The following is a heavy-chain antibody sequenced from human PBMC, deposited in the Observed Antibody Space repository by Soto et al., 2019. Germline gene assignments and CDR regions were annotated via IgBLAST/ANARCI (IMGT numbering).Heavy chain of an antibody. Sequence: QVQLVESGGGVVQPGRSLRLSCAASGFTFSSYAMHWVRQAPGKGLEWVAVISYDGSNKYYADSVKGRFTISRDNSKNTLYLQMNSLRAEDTAVYYCARGSSTSFYYYYYGMDVW. J-gene: IGHJ6*01. CDR3: ARGSSTSFYYYYYGMDV. V-gene: IGHV3-30-3*01. CDR2: ISYDGSNK. D-gene: IGHD2-2*01. CDR1: GFTFSSYA.